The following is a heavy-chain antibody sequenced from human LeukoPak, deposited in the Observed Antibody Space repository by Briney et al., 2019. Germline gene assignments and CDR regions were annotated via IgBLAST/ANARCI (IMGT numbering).Heavy chain of an antibody. Sequence: GGSLRLSCAASGFTFSSHWIHWVRQAPGKGLVWVSRINSDGISTTYADSVKGRFTISRDNAKNTLYLQMNSLRAEDTAVYYCAKDPRRYEFPPPYFGFWGQGTLVSVSS. D-gene: IGHD3-3*01. J-gene: IGHJ4*02. V-gene: IGHV3-74*03. CDR2: INSDGIST. CDR3: AKDPRRYEFPPPYFGF. CDR1: GFTFSSHW.